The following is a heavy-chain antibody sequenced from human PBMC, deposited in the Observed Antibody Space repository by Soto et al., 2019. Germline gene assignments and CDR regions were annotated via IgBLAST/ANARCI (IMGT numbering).Heavy chain of an antibody. CDR1: GFTFSSYS. Sequence: EVQLVESGGGLVQPGGSLRLSCAASGFTFSSYSMNWVRQAPGKGLEWVSYISSSSSTIYYADSVKGRFTISRDNAKNSLYLQMNSLRAEDTAVYYCARVVATPWNYFMYVWGKGTTVTVSS. V-gene: IGHV3-48*01. CDR3: ARVVATPWNYFMYV. D-gene: IGHD5-12*01. CDR2: ISSSSSTI. J-gene: IGHJ6*03.